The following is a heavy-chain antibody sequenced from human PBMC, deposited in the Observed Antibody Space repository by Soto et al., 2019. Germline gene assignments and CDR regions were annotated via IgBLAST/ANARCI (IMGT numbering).Heavy chain of an antibody. CDR3: AREVYDILTGYDEGMDAFDI. D-gene: IGHD3-9*01. CDR1: GFTFSSYA. CDR2: ISYDGSNK. Sequence: QVQLVESGGGVVQSGRSLRLSCAASGFTFSSYAMHWVRQAPGKGLEWVAVISYDGSNKYYADSVKGRFTISRDNSKNTLYLQMNSLRAEDTAVYYCAREVYDILTGYDEGMDAFDIWGQGTMVTVSS. J-gene: IGHJ3*02. V-gene: IGHV3-30-3*01.